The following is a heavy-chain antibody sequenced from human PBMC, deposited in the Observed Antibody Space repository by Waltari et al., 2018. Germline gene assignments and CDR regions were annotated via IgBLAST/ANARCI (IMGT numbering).Heavy chain of an antibody. CDR1: GDAIKSGYY. CDR2: PFHTGSP. J-gene: IGHJ5*02. Sequence: QVQLRESGPGLVKPSETLSLTCAVSGDAIKSGYYWSWIRRSPGRGLEWIGTPFHTGSPHSNPSLKTRLSMSVDTSNNHFSLNLTSVSAADAAVYYCARASIAVIGAPYGFDPWGQGVLVTVSS. V-gene: IGHV4-38-2*01. D-gene: IGHD2-21*01. CDR3: ARASIAVIGAPYGFDP.